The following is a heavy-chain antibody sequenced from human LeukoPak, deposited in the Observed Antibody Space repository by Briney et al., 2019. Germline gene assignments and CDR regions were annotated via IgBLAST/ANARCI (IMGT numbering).Heavy chain of an antibody. CDR2: IFPADSDT. J-gene: IGHJ4*02. Sequence: GESLKISCKGSGYKFTSYWIGWVRQMPGKGVEWMGIIFPADSDTRYSPSFQGQVTISADKSISTAYLQWTSLKASDTAMYYCARRAGQQPPDYWGQGTLVTVSS. V-gene: IGHV5-51*01. CDR3: ARRAGQQPPDY. D-gene: IGHD3-10*01. CDR1: GYKFTSYW.